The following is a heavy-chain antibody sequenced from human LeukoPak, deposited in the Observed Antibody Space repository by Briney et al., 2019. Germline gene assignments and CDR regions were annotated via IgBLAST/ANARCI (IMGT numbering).Heavy chain of an antibody. V-gene: IGHV3-30*03. CDR3: GRSGRTLGVTISY. D-gene: IGHD3-3*01. CDR1: GFTFSSYG. Sequence: GGSLRLSCAASGFTFSSYGMHWVRQAPGKGLEWVALISYDGSNKYYADSVKGRFTISRDNAKNTLYLQMNSLRAEDTAVYYCGRSGRTLGVTISYWGQGTLVTVSS. CDR2: ISYDGSNK. J-gene: IGHJ4*02.